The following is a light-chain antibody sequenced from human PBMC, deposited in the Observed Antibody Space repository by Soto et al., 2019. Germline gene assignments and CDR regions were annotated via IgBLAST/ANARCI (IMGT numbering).Light chain of an antibody. CDR1: ISDIGTYNY. V-gene: IGLV2-14*01. CDR2: EVS. CDR3: TSYTTSRSVV. Sequence: QSALTQPASVSGSPGQSITISCTGTISDIGTYNYVSWYQQHHPGKAPKLLIYEVSHQPSGVSDRFSGSKSGNTASLTISGLQAEDEADYYCTSYTTSRSVVFGGGTKVTVL. J-gene: IGLJ2*01.